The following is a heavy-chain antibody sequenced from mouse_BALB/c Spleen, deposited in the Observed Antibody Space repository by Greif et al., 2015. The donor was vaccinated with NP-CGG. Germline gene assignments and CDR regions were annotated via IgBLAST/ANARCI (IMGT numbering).Heavy chain of an antibody. V-gene: IGHV1-69*02. D-gene: IGHD3-3*01. CDR3: ARKGDRGCARDC. J-gene: IGHJ4*01. CDR1: GYTFTSYW. Sequence: QVQLQQSGAELVKPGASVKLSCKASGYTFTSYWMHWVKQRPGQGLEWIGEIDPSDSYTNYNQKVKGKATLTVDKSSSTACMEVSSLTSEDSAVVYCARKGDRGCARDCWGQGSSVTVSS. CDR2: IDPSDSYT.